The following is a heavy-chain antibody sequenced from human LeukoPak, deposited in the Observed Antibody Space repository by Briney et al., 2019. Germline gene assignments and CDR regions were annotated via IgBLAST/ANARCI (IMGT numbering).Heavy chain of an antibody. J-gene: IGHJ4*02. D-gene: IGHD3-22*01. CDR3: ARGVNYYDSSGYYFSY. Sequence: PGGSLRLSCAASGFNFSSYEMNWVRQAPGKGLEWVSYISSSGSSIYYADSVKGRFTISRDNAKNSLYLQMNSLRAEDTAVYYCARGVNYYDSSGYYFSYWGQGTLVTVSS. V-gene: IGHV3-48*03. CDR1: GFNFSSYE. CDR2: ISSSGSSI.